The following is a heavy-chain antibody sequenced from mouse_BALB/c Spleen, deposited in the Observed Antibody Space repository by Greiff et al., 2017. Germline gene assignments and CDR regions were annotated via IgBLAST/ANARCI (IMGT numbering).Heavy chain of an antibody. D-gene: IGHD1-1*01. J-gene: IGHJ2*01. Sequence: EVQLQQSGAELVKPGASVKLSCTASGFNIKDTYMHWVKQRPEQGLEWIGRIDPANGNTKYDPKFQGKATITADTSSNTAYLQLSSLTSEDTAVYYCARITTVGGFDYWGQGTTLTVSS. CDR3: ARITTVGGFDY. CDR1: GFNIKDTY. CDR2: IDPANGNT. V-gene: IGHV14-3*02.